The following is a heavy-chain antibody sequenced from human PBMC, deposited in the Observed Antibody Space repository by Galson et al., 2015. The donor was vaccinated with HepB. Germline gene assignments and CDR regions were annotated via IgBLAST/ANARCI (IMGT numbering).Heavy chain of an antibody. J-gene: IGHJ4*02. CDR2: ISSDGTNT. Sequence: SLRLSCATSGFTFSSYVMHWVRQAPGKGLEWVADISSDGTNTYYTDSVKGRFTISRDNSKSTLYLQMNSLRLEDTAVYYCARVKDSSGYSVGYWGQGTLVTVSS. CDR3: ARVKDSSGYSVGY. D-gene: IGHD3-22*01. V-gene: IGHV3-30-3*01. CDR1: GFTFSSYV.